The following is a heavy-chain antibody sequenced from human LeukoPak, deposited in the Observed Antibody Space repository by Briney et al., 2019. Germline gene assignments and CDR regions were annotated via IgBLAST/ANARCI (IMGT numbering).Heavy chain of an antibody. CDR2: ISSSSSHI. CDR3: ARDPYSNYFIDY. Sequence: PGGSLRLSCAASGFTFSSYSMNWVRQAPGKGLEWVSSISSSSSHIYYADSVKGRFTISRDNAKNSLYLQMNSLRAEDTAVYYCARDPYSNYFIDYWGQGTLVTVSS. V-gene: IGHV3-21*01. D-gene: IGHD4-11*01. J-gene: IGHJ4*02. CDR1: GFTFSSYS.